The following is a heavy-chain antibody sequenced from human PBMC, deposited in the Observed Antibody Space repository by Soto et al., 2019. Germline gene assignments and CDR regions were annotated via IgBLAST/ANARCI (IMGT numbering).Heavy chain of an antibody. CDR2: IYYSGST. D-gene: IGHD2-15*01. V-gene: IGHV4-59*08. Sequence: PSETLSLTCTVSGGSISSYYWSWIRQPPGKGLEWIGYIYYSGSTNYNPSLKSRVTISVDTSKNQFSLKLSSVTAADTAVYYCVMWSARNTFHLLAFCGQGTLVPGSS. CDR3: VMWSARNTFHLLAF. J-gene: IGHJ1*01. CDR1: GGSISSYY.